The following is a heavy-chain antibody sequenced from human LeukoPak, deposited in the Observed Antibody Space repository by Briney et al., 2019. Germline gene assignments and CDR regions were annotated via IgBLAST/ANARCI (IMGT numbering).Heavy chain of an antibody. CDR2: ISSSSTYI. V-gene: IGHV3-21*01. CDR1: GFSFSTYY. Sequence: PGRSLRLFCAASGFSFSTYYVNSVRQAPGKGLEWGSCISSSSTYIYYSDSVRGRFAISRDNAKYSLYLQMNSLRAEDTAVYYCVRENHGSFDYWGQGSLVTVSS. D-gene: IGHD1-14*01. J-gene: IGHJ4*02. CDR3: VRENHGSFDY.